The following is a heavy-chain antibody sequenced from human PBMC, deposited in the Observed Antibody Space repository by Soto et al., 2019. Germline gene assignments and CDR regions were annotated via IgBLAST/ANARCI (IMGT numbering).Heavy chain of an antibody. CDR1: GYTLTELS. CDR2: FDPEDGET. Sequence: GASVKVSCTVSGYTLTELSMHWVRQAPGKGLEWMGGFDPEDGETIYAQKFQGRVTMTEDTSTDTAYMELSSLRSEDTAVYYCATGSSCTNGVCPNWFDPWGQGTLVTVSS. CDR3: ATGSSCTNGVCPNWFDP. V-gene: IGHV1-24*01. D-gene: IGHD2-8*01. J-gene: IGHJ5*02.